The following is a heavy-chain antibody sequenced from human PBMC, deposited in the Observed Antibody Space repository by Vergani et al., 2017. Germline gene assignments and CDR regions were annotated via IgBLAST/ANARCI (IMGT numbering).Heavy chain of an antibody. CDR1: GFTFDDYG. V-gene: IGHV3-20*04. Sequence: EVQLVESGGGVVRPGGSLRLSCAASGFTFDDYGMSWVRQAPGKGLEWVSGINWNGGSTGYADSVKGRFTISSDNAKNSLYLQMNSLRAADTALYYCARTIAAAGHYYYYYYMDVWGKGTTVTVSS. CDR2: INWNGGST. D-gene: IGHD6-13*01. CDR3: ARTIAAAGHYYYYYYMDV. J-gene: IGHJ6*03.